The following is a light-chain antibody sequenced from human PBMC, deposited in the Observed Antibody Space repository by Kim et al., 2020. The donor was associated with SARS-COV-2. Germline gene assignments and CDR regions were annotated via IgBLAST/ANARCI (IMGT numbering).Light chain of an antibody. Sequence: VSPGERATCSCRASQSVSSNLAWYQQKPGQTPRLLIYGASTRATGVPARFSGSGSGTEFTLTISSLQSEDFAIYYCQQYNSWRTFGQGTKVDIK. J-gene: IGKJ1*01. V-gene: IGKV3-15*01. CDR1: QSVSSN. CDR3: QQYNSWRT. CDR2: GAS.